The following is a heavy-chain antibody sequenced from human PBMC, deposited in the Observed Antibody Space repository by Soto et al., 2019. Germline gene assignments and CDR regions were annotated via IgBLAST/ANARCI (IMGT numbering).Heavy chain of an antibody. CDR3: TRGNYYGMDV. CDR2: INSDGSTT. J-gene: IGHJ6*02. Sequence: EVQLVESGENLVQPGGSLRLSCAASGFTFSNYFMHWVRQAPGKGLVWVSRINSDGSTTSYADSVKGRFTLSRDNAKNTRYLQMNSLRAEDTAVYDCTRGNYYGMDVWGQGTTVTVSS. V-gene: IGHV3-74*01. CDR1: GFTFSNYF.